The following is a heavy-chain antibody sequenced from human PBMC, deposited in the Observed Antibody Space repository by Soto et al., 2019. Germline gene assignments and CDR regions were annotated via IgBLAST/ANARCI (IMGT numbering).Heavy chain of an antibody. CDR1: GGAFSSYA. Sequence: GXSVKVCCRTSGGAFSSYASRLVRQAPGQGLECMGGIIPIFGTANYAQKFQGRVTITADESTSTAYMELSSLRSEDTAVYYCARGSWVGATRPRYYFDYWGQGTLVTVPS. D-gene: IGHD1-26*01. CDR2: IIPIFGTA. J-gene: IGHJ4*02. CDR3: ARGSWVGATRPRYYFDY. V-gene: IGHV1-69*13.